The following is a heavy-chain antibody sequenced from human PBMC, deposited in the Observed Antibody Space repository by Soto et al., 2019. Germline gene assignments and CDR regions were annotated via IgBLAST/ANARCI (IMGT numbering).Heavy chain of an antibody. Sequence: ASVKVSCKVSGYTLTELSMHWVRQAPGKGLEWMGGFDPEDGETIYAQKFQGRVTMTEDTSTDTAYMELSSLRSEDTAVYYCRADLTNYYYMDVWGKGTTVTVSS. V-gene: IGHV1-24*01. CDR2: FDPEDGET. D-gene: IGHD3-3*01. CDR3: RADLTNYYYMDV. CDR1: GYTLTELS. J-gene: IGHJ6*03.